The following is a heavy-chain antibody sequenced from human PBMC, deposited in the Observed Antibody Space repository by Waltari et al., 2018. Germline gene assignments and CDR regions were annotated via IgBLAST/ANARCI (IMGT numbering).Heavy chain of an antibody. J-gene: IGHJ4*02. CDR1: DSFISSGYF. CDR2: IYHTGST. Sequence: QVQLQESGPGLVKPSETLSLTCAVSDSFISSGYFWAWIRQPPGKGLEWIAHIYHTGSTSYNPSLGSRVTISVDTSKNQFSLKMTSVTAADTAIYYCARHSYSEPFHYWGQGTLVTVSS. V-gene: IGHV4-38-2*01. D-gene: IGHD5-12*01. CDR3: ARHSYSEPFHY.